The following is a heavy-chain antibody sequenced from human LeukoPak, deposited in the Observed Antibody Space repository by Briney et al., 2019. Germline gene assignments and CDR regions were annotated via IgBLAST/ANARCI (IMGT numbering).Heavy chain of an antibody. CDR1: GFTFSSYA. J-gene: IGHJ4*02. D-gene: IGHD2-2*01. V-gene: IGHV3-23*01. CDR3: AKDGISGPAAIPSFYFDY. Sequence: PGGSLRLSCAASGFTFSSYAMSWVRQAPGKGLEWVSAISGSGGSTYYVDSVKGRFTISRDNSKNTLYLQMNSLRAEDTAVYYCAKDGISGPAAIPSFYFDYWGQGTLVTVSS. CDR2: ISGSGGST.